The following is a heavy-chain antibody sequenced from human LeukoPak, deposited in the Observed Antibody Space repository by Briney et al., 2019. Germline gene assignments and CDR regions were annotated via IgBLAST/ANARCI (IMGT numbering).Heavy chain of an antibody. V-gene: IGHV4-4*07. CDR2: IYTSGST. D-gene: IGHD2-2*01. Sequence: SETLSLTCTVSGGSISSYYWSWIRQPAGKGLEWIGRIYTSGSTNYNPSLKSRVTMSVDTSKNQFSLKLSSVTAADTAVYYSARAEGGYCSSTSCYWNWFDPWGQGTLVTVSS. CDR3: ARAEGGYCSSTSCYWNWFDP. J-gene: IGHJ5*02. CDR1: GGSISSYY.